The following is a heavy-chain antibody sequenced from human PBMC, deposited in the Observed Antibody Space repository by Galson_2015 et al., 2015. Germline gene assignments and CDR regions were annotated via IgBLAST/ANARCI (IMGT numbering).Heavy chain of an antibody. J-gene: IGHJ4*02. Sequence: CAISGDSVSSNSAAWNWIRQSPSRGLEWLGRTCYKSKWYSNYAVSVKSRITINPDTSKNQFSLQLNSVTPEDTAVYYCAREYYDILTGYYVSGGRQQNDYWGQGTLVTVSS. CDR3: AREYYDILTGYYVSGGRQQNDY. D-gene: IGHD3-9*01. CDR2: TCYKSKWYS. V-gene: IGHV6-1*01. CDR1: GDSVSSNSAA.